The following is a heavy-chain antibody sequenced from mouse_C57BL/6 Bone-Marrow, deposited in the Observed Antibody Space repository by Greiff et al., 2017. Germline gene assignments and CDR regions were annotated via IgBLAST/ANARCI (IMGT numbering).Heavy chain of an antibody. CDR2: IHPNSGST. D-gene: IGHD3-2*02. Sequence: QVQLKQPGAELVKPGASVKLSCKASGYTFTSYWMHWVKQRPGQGLEWIGMIHPNSGSTNYNEKFKSKATLTVDKSSSTAYMQLSSLTSEDSAVYYCATSDSSGRYAMDYWGQGTSVTVSS. CDR3: ATSDSSGRYAMDY. J-gene: IGHJ4*01. CDR1: GYTFTSYW. V-gene: IGHV1-64*01.